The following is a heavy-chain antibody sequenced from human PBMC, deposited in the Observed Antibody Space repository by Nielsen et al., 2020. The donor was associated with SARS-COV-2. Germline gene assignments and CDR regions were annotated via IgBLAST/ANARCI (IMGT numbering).Heavy chain of an antibody. J-gene: IGHJ6*02. CDR3: ARKDSSSWIALHSGMDV. D-gene: IGHD6-13*01. CDR1: GFTFSSYG. Sequence: GESLKISCAASGFTFSSYGMHWVRQAPGKGLEWVSYISSSGSTIYYADSVKGRFTISRDNAKNSLYLQMNSLRAEDTAVYYCARKDSSSWIALHSGMDVWGQGTTVTVSS. V-gene: IGHV3-48*04. CDR2: ISSSGSTI.